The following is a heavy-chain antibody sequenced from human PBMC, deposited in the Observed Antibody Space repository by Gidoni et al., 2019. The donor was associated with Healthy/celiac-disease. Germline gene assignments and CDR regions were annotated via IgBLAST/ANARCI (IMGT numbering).Heavy chain of an antibody. CDR2: INHSGST. J-gene: IGHJ3*02. V-gene: IGHV4-34*01. CDR1: GGSFSGYY. Sequence: QVQLQQWGAGLLKPSETLSRTCAVYGGSFSGYYWSWNRQPPGKGLEWIGEINHSGSTNYNPSLKSRVTISVDTSKNHFSLKLSSVTAADTAVYYCARGNPTSRAFDIWGQGTMVTVSS. CDR3: ARGNPTSRAFDI.